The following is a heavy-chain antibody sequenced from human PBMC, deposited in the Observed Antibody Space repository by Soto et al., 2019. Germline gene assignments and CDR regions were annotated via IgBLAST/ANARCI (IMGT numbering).Heavy chain of an antibody. CDR3: ARGSSEPGVDY. CDR2: TNQDGSEE. Sequence: EVQLVESGGGLVQPGGSLRLSCAASGFTFSNYWMAWVRQAPGKGLEWVANTNQDGSEEHYVDAVRGRFTISRDNAKNSVYLLLNSLRAEDTAVYHCARGSSEPGVDYWGQGTLVSVSS. V-gene: IGHV3-7*01. J-gene: IGHJ4*02. CDR1: GFTFSNYW. D-gene: IGHD1-1*01.